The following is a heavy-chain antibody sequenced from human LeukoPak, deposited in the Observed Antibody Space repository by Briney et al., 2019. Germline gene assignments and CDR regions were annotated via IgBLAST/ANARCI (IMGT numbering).Heavy chain of an antibody. V-gene: IGHV1-69*04. CDR1: GGTLRSYA. CDR3: ARTAGGLVDY. D-gene: IGHD3/OR15-3a*01. J-gene: IGHJ4*02. Sequence: SVRLSRTASGGTLRSYAISWVRQAPGQGLEWLGRIIPILGIANYAQKFQGRVTITADKSTSTAYMELSSLRSEDTAVYYCARTAGGLVDYWGQGTLVTVSS. CDR2: IIPILGIA.